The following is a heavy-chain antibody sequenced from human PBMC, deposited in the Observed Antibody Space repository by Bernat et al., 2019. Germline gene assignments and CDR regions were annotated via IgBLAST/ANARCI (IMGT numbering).Heavy chain of an antibody. CDR1: GFTFDSYG. Sequence: EVQLLESGGGSVQPGGSLRLSCAASGFTFDSYGMSWVRQAPGKGPEWVSGISASGGTTYYADSVKGRFTVSRDNSKNTVYLQMNSLRAEDTAVYYCAKVQSRSGTRTYIDYWGQGTLVTVSS. CDR2: ISASGGTT. D-gene: IGHD1-26*01. V-gene: IGHV3-23*01. J-gene: IGHJ4*02. CDR3: AKVQSRSGTRTYIDY.